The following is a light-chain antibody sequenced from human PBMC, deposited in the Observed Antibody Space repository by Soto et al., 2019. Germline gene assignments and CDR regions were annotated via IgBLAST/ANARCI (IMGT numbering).Light chain of an antibody. J-gene: IGKJ2*01. Sequence: DIQMTQSPSSLSASVGDRVTITCRASQSIGKYVNWYQQKPGKAPNLLIYEASRLQSAVPSRFSGGGSGTDFTLSISSXQPEDFXTYXXQQXYNTPPYTFGQGTKVEIK. CDR3: QQXYNTPPYT. CDR2: EAS. V-gene: IGKV1-39*01. CDR1: QSIGKY.